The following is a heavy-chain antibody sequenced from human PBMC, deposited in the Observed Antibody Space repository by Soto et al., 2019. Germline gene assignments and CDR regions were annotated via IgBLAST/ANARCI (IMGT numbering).Heavy chain of an antibody. J-gene: IGHJ4*02. Sequence: QVQLVQSGAEVKKPGSSVKVSCKASGGTFSSYISWVRQAPGQGLEWMGRIIPILGIANYAQKFQGRVTITADKSTSTAYMELSSLRSEYTAVYYWARLLYYDSSGYPVDYWGQGTLVTVSS. CDR2: IIPILGIA. V-gene: IGHV1-69*02. D-gene: IGHD3-22*01. CDR1: GGTFSSY. CDR3: ARLLYYDSSGYPVDY.